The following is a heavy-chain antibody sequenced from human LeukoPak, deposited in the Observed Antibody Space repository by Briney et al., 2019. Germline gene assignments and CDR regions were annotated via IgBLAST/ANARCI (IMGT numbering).Heavy chain of an antibody. Sequence: SETLSLTCTVSGGSISNYYWSWIRQPAGKGLEWIGRIYTSGSTNYNPSLESRVTISVDTSKKQLSLILSSVTAAETAVYYCARDRCNSTNCSARVAFDIRGQGTMVTVSS. CDR1: GGSISNYY. J-gene: IGHJ3*02. D-gene: IGHD2-2*01. V-gene: IGHV4-4*07. CDR3: ARDRCNSTNCSARVAFDI. CDR2: IYTSGST.